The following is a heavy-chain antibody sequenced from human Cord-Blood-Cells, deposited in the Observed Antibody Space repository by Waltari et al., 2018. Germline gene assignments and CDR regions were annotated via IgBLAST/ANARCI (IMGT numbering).Heavy chain of an antibody. V-gene: IGHV4-34*01. J-gene: IGHJ6*03. D-gene: IGHD2-2*01. CDR3: ARGRYGVVPAAPDYYYYDMVV. Sequence: ELEWIGEINHSGSTNYNPSLKSRVTISVDTSKNQFSLKLSSVTAADTAVYYCARGRYGVVPAAPDYYYYDMVVWRKGTTVTVPS. CDR2: INHSGST.